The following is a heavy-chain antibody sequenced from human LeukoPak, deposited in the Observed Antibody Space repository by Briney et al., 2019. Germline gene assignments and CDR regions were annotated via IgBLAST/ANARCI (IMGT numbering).Heavy chain of an antibody. Sequence: GGSLRLPCAASGFTPDDYGMSWVRQAPGKGLEWVSGITWNGGSTGYADSVKGRFTISRDNAKNSLYLQMNSLRDEDTALYYCARATSSSGYYYYYMDVWGKGTTVTVSS. J-gene: IGHJ6*03. D-gene: IGHD6-6*01. CDR3: ARATSSSGYYYYYMDV. CDR1: GFTPDDYG. CDR2: ITWNGGST. V-gene: IGHV3-20*04.